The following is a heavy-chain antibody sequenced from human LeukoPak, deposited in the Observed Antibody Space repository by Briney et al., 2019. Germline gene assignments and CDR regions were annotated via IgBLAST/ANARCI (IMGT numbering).Heavy chain of an antibody. CDR3: ASVLTGYYICY. D-gene: IGHD3-9*01. J-gene: IGHJ4*02. Sequence: GGSLRLSCAASGFPLSRNYMSWVRQAPGKGLEWVSVIFSGGSTYYADSVKGRFTISRDNSNNTLYLQMNSLRAEDTAVYYRASVLTGYYICYWGQGTLVTVSS. V-gene: IGHV3-53*01. CDR2: IFSGGST. CDR1: GFPLSRNY.